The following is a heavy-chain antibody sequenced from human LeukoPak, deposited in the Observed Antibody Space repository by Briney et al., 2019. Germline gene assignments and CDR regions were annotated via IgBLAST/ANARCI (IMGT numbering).Heavy chain of an antibody. D-gene: IGHD2-2*01. Sequence: SETLSLTCAVYGGSFSGYYWSWIRQPPGKGLEWIGEINHSGSTNYNPSFKSRVTISVDTSKNQFSLKLSSVTAADTAVYYCARNRYCSSTSCYYYYYYYMDVWGKGTTVTVSS. CDR2: INHSGST. CDR3: ARNRYCSSTSCYYYYYYYMDV. V-gene: IGHV4-34*01. CDR1: GGSFSGYY. J-gene: IGHJ6*03.